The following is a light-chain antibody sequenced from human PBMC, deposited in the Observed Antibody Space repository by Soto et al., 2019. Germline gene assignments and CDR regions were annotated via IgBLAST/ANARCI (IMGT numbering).Light chain of an antibody. CDR2: DAS. J-gene: IGKJ1*01. Sequence: EIVLTQSPGTLSLSPGERATLSCRASQSVSANYLAWYQQKPGQAPRLLIYDASSRATGIPERFSGSGSGTDFTLTITRLEREDFAVYYCQQYGSPTWTFGQGTKVEVK. CDR3: QQYGSPTWT. V-gene: IGKV3-20*01. CDR1: QSVSANY.